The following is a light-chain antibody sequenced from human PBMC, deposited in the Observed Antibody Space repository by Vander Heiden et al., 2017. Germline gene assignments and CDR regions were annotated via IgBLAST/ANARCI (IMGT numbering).Light chain of an antibody. Sequence: DIQMTQSPSTLPASVGDRVTITCRASQSISSWLAWYQQKPGKAPKLLIYDASSLESGVPSRFSGSGSGTEFTLTISGLQPDDFATYYCQQYNSYSPWTFGQGTKVEIK. CDR2: DAS. J-gene: IGKJ1*01. CDR1: QSISSW. CDR3: QQYNSYSPWT. V-gene: IGKV1-5*01.